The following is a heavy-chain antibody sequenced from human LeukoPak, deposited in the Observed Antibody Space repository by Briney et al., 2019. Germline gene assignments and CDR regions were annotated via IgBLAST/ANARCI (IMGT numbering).Heavy chain of an antibody. CDR2: VTPSGDPT. V-gene: IGHV3-23*01. Sequence: HPGGSLRLSCAASGFTFSTHGMNWVPQAPGKGLEWVSGVTPSGDPTYYADSVKGRFIISRDNAKNSLYLQMNSLRAEDTAVYYCAELGITMIGGVWGKGTTVTISS. J-gene: IGHJ6*04. D-gene: IGHD3-10*02. CDR3: AELGITMIGGV. CDR1: GFTFSTHG.